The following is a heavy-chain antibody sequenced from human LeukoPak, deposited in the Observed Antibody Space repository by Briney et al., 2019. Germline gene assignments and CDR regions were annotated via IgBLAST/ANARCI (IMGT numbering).Heavy chain of an antibody. CDR2: IYWDDDK. J-gene: IGHJ5*02. D-gene: IGHD6-13*01. V-gene: IGHV2-5*02. CDR1: GFSLSTSGVG. CDR3: AHRRGSTRRLNSWFDP. Sequence: SGPTLVNPTQTLTLTCTFSGFSLSTSGVGVGWIRQPPGKALEWLALIYWDDDKRYSPSLKSRLTITKDTSKSQVVLTMTNMDPVDTATYYCAHRRGSTRRLNSWFDPRGQGTRVTVSS.